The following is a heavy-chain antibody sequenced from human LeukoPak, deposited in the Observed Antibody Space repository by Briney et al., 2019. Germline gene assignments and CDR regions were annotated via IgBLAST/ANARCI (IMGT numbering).Heavy chain of an antibody. J-gene: IGHJ4*02. V-gene: IGHV1-69*01. CDR3: ARVADTLYYYDSSGYFPGYYFDY. CDR2: IIPIFGTA. Sequence: SVKVSCKASGGTFSSYAISWVRQAPGQGLEWMGGIIPIFGTANYAQKFQGRVTITADESTSTAYMELSSLRSEDTAVYYCARVADTLYYYDSSGYFPGYYFDYWGQGTLVTVS. D-gene: IGHD3-22*01. CDR1: GGTFSSYA.